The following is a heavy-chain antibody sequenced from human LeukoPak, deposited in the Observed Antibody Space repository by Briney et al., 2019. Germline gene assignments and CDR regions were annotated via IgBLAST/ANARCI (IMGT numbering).Heavy chain of an antibody. CDR2: MNPNSGNT. Sequence: VASVKVSCKASGYTFTSYDINWVRQATGQGLEWMGWMNPNSGNTGYAQKFQGRVTMTRNTSISTAYMELSSLRSEDTAVYYCARGFGVGDIVINYYMDVWGKGTTVTISS. CDR1: GYTFTSYD. J-gene: IGHJ6*03. V-gene: IGHV1-8*01. D-gene: IGHD2-15*01. CDR3: ARGFGVGDIVINYYMDV.